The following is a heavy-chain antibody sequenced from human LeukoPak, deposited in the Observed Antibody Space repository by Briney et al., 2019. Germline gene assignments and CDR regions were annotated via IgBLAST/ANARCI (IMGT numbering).Heavy chain of an antibody. CDR3: ARMKSIVGATRNDAFDI. J-gene: IGHJ3*02. V-gene: IGHV3-20*04. CDR2: INWNGGST. Sequence: RSGGSLRLSCAASGFTFDDYGMSWVRQAPGKGLEWVSGINWNGGSTGYADSVKGRFTISRDNAKNSLYLQMNSLRAEDTALYYCARMKSIVGATRNDAFDIWGQGTMVTVSS. D-gene: IGHD1-26*01. CDR1: GFTFDDYG.